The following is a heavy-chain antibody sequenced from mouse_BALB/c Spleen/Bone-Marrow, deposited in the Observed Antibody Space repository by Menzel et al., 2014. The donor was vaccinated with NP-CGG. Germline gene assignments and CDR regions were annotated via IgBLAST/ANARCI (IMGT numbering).Heavy chain of an antibody. CDR1: GFSLTNYG. Sequence: VKLMESGPGLVAPSQSLSITCTVSGFSLTNYGVHWVRQPPGKGLEWLGVIWAGGGTNYNSVLMSRLSISKDNSKSQVFLKMNSLQTDGTAMYYCARPYYGLYAMDYWGQGTSVTVSS. J-gene: IGHJ4*01. CDR3: ARPYYGLYAMDY. V-gene: IGHV2-9*02. CDR2: IWAGGGT. D-gene: IGHD1-2*01.